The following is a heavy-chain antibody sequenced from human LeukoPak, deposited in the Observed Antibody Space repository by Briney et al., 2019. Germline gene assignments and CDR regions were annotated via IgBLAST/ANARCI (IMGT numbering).Heavy chain of an antibody. V-gene: IGHV1-8*02. CDR3: ARDQSRGYGFDY. D-gene: IGHD5-12*01. J-gene: IGHJ4*02. Sequence: ASVKVSCKASGYTFTSYGISWVRQTTGQGLEWMGWMSPNSGNTGYAQKFQGRITMTKNTSISTAYMELSSLRSEDTAVYYCARDQSRGYGFDYWGQGTLVTVSS. CDR1: GYTFTSYG. CDR2: MSPNSGNT.